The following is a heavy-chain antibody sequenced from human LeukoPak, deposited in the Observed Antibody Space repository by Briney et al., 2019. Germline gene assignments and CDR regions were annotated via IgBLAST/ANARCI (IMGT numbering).Heavy chain of an antibody. J-gene: IGHJ4*02. Sequence: GRSLRLSCAASGFSFSSYGMNWVRQAPGKGLEWVANIKEDGSEKYYVDSVKGRFTISRDNAKNTLYLQMNSLRAEDTAVYYCARGYSGYFYYWGQGTLVTVSS. V-gene: IGHV3-7*04. CDR3: ARGYSGYFYY. CDR2: IKEDGSEK. CDR1: GFSFSSYG. D-gene: IGHD5-12*01.